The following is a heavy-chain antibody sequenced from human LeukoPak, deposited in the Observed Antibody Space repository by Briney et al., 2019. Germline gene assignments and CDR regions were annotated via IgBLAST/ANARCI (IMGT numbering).Heavy chain of an antibody. CDR1: GFTFSSYA. V-gene: IGHV3-23*01. D-gene: IGHD5-18*01. CDR2: IISGGGHT. CDR3: AKCRGIQLFYYYMDV. Sequence: GGSLRLSCAASGFTFSSYAMTWVRQAPGKGLEWVSTIISGGGHTYYGDSVKGRFSISRDNSKNTLYLQMNSLRAEHTAVYYCAKCRGIQLFYYYMDVWGKGTTVTVSS. J-gene: IGHJ6*03.